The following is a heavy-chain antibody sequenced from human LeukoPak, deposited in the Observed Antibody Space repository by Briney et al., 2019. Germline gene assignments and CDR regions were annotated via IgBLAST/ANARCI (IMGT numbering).Heavy chain of an antibody. Sequence: ASVKVSCKASGYTFTGYYMHGVGQAPGQGLEWMGWINPNNGGTNYAQKFQGRVTMTRDTSISTAYMELSRLTSDDTAVYYCGRVIGSNYYGSAIDDYWGQGTLVTVSS. J-gene: IGHJ4*02. V-gene: IGHV1-2*02. D-gene: IGHD3-10*01. CDR3: GRVIGSNYYGSAIDDY. CDR2: INPNNGGT. CDR1: GYTFTGYY.